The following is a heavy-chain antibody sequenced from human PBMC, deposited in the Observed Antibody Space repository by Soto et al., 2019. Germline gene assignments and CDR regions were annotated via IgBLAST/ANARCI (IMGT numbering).Heavy chain of an antibody. J-gene: IGHJ4*02. CDR1: GFTFSSYE. CDR3: ARDTWAGGGSLPFDY. V-gene: IGHV3-48*03. D-gene: IGHD2-15*01. Sequence: VGSLRLSCAASGFTFSSYEMNWVRQAPGKGLEWVSYISSSGSSIYYADSVKGRFTISRDNAKNSVYLQMNSLRAEDTAVYYCARDTWAGGGSLPFDYWGQGTLVTVSS. CDR2: ISSSGSSI.